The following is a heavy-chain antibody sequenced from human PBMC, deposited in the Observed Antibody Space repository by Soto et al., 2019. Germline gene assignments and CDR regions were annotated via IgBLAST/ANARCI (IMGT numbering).Heavy chain of an antibody. V-gene: IGHV1-18*04. D-gene: IGHD3-10*01. CDR3: ATREATMVRGWSGAFDI. CDR1: GYTFTDYG. J-gene: IGHJ3*02. Sequence: GASVKVSCKASGYTFTDYGISWVRQAPGQGLEWMGWISAYNDNTKYAQKLQGRVTMTEDTSTDTAYMELSSLRSEDTAVYYCATREATMVRGWSGAFDIWGQGTMVTVSS. CDR2: ISAYNDNT.